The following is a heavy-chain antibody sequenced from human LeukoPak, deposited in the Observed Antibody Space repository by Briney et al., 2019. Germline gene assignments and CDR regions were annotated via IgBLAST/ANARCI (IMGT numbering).Heavy chain of an antibody. J-gene: IGHJ5*02. CDR1: GGTFSSYA. V-gene: IGHV1-69*13. CDR2: IIPIFGTA. D-gene: IGHD5-24*01. Sequence: ASVKVSCKASGGTFSSYAISWVRQAPGQGLEWMGGIIPIFGTANYAQKFQGRVTITADESTSTAYMELSSLRSEDTAVYYCATDTRDGYNYGWFDPWGQGTLVTVSS. CDR3: ATDTRDGYNYGWFDP.